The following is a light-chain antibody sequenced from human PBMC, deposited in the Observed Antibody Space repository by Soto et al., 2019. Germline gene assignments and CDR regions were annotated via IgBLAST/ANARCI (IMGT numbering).Light chain of an antibody. CDR1: RSISNY. J-gene: IGKJ3*01. Sequence: DIQMTQSPSSLSXSVGDAVSXTXRASRSISNYLNWYQQXXGRAPKLLISGASSLQRGVPSRFSGSGSGTTFTLTITSLQPXXXAXYFCQQSYTAPYTFGPGTKVEIK. CDR3: QQSYTAPYT. CDR2: GAS. V-gene: IGKV1-39*01.